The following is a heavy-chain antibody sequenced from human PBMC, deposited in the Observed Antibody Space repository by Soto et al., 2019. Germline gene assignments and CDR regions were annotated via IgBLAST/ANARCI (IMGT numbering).Heavy chain of an antibody. Sequence: GGSLRLSCAASGFTFSSYAMSWVRQAPGKGLEWVSAISGSGGSTYYADSVKGRLTISRDNSKNTLYLQMNSLRAEDTAVYYCVKAGQMATIRTDYWGQGTLVTVSS. D-gene: IGHD5-12*01. CDR2: ISGSGGST. J-gene: IGHJ4*02. V-gene: IGHV3-23*01. CDR1: GFTFSSYA. CDR3: VKAGQMATIRTDY.